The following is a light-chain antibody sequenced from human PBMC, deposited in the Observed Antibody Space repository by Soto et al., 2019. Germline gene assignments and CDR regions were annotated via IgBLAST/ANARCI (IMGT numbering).Light chain of an antibody. J-gene: IGLJ2*01. V-gene: IGLV2-14*03. CDR3: SSYTGSSTQV. CDR2: DVN. Sequence: QSALTQPASVSGSPGQSITISCTGTSSDIGGYNYVSWYRQHPGKAPKLMIYDVNNRPSGVSNRFSGSKSDNTASLTISGLPAEDDADYYCSSYTGSSTQVFGGGTKLTVL. CDR1: SSDIGGYNY.